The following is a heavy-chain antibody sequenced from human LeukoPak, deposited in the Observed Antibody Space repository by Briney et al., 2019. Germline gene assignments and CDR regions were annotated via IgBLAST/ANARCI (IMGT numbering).Heavy chain of an antibody. CDR2: IIPIFGTA. CDR1: GGTFSSYA. D-gene: IGHD5-12*01. Sequence: SVKVSCKASGGTFSSYAISWVRQAPGQGLEWMGGIIPIFGTANYAQKFQGRVTITADESTSTAYMELSSLRSEDTAVYYCVRLGLYSGYAIDFWGQGTLVTVSS. J-gene: IGHJ4*02. CDR3: VRLGLYSGYAIDF. V-gene: IGHV1-69*13.